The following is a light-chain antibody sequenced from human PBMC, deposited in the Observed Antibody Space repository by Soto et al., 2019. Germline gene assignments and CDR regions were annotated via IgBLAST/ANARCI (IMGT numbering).Light chain of an antibody. CDR2: GAS. Sequence: EIVMTRSPATLSVSPGERAALSCKASQSISSNLAWFQQKPGQAPRLLIYGASTRATGFPARFSGSGSGTEFTLTISSLQSEDFAVYYCQQYNKWPRTFGQGTRVEIK. CDR1: QSISSN. CDR3: QQYNKWPRT. V-gene: IGKV3-15*01. J-gene: IGKJ1*01.